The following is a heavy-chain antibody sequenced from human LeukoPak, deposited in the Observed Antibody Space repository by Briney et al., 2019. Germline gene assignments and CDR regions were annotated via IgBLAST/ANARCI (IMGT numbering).Heavy chain of an antibody. CDR2: INHSGST. CDR1: GGSFSGYY. Sequence: PSETLSLTCAVYGGSFSGYYWSWIRQPPGKGLEWIGEINHSGSTNYNPSLKSRVTISVDTSKNQFSLKLSSVTAADTAVYHCASDNWNYGSSMDVWGQGTTVTVSS. D-gene: IGHD1-7*01. J-gene: IGHJ6*02. CDR3: ASDNWNYGSSMDV. V-gene: IGHV4-34*01.